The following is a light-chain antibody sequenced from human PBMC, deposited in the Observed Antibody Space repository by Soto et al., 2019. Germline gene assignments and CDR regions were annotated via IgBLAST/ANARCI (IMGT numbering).Light chain of an antibody. CDR2: GAS. CDR3: QQYGSSPRT. V-gene: IGKV3-20*01. Sequence: EIVLTQSPGTLSLSPGERATLSCRASQSIRSNYVAWYQQKPGQGPRLLIYGASSRATGIPDRFSGSASGTDFTLIISRLEPEDFAMYYCQQYGSSPRTFGQGTKVDIK. CDR1: QSIRSNY. J-gene: IGKJ1*01.